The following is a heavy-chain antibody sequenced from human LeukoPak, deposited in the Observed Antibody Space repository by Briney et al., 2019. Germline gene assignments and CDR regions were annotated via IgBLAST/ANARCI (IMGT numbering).Heavy chain of an antibody. CDR1: GYSISSGCY. V-gene: IGHV4-38-2*01. CDR3: ARHVIVVVPAAIGP. D-gene: IGHD2-2*01. J-gene: IGHJ5*02. CDR2: IYHSGST. Sequence: SETLSLTCAVSGYSISSGCYWGWIRQPPGKGLEWIGSIYHSGSTYYNPSLKSRVTISVDTSKNQFSLKLSSVTAADTAVYYCARHVIVVVPAAIGPWGQGTLVTVSS.